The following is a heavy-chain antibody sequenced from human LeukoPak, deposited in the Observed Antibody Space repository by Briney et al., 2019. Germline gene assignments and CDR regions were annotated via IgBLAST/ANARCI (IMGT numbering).Heavy chain of an antibody. D-gene: IGHD6-19*01. CDR1: GYTFTRYY. Sequence: ASVTVSCKASGYTFTRYYMHWVRQAPGQGLEWMGWINPNSGGTNYAQKFQGRVTMTRDTSISTAYMELSRLRSDDTAVYYCARHLPYSSGWDPEDYWGQGTLVTVSS. CDR2: INPNSGGT. CDR3: ARHLPYSSGWDPEDY. J-gene: IGHJ4*02. V-gene: IGHV1-2*02.